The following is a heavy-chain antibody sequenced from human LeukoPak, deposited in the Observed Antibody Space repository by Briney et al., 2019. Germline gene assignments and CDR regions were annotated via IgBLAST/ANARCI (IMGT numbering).Heavy chain of an antibody. J-gene: IGHJ4*02. CDR3: ARDHQLLPFDY. CDR1: GGSISSGGYY. Sequence: SETLSLTCTVSGGSISSGGYYWSWIRQHPGEGLEWIGYIYYSGSTYYNPSLKSRVTISVDTTKNQFSLKLSSVTAADTAVYYCARDHQLLPFDYWGQGTLVTVSS. V-gene: IGHV4-31*03. D-gene: IGHD2-2*01. CDR2: IYYSGST.